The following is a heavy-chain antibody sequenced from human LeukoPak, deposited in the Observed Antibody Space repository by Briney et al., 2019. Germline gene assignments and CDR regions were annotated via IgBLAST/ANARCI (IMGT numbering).Heavy chain of an antibody. V-gene: IGHV4-39*07. J-gene: IGHJ4*02. Sequence: PSETLSLTCTVSGGSITSSNYYWNWIRQPPGKGLEWIGEINHSGSTNYNPSLKSRVTISIDTSKNQFSLKLSSVTAADTAIYYCARGGYCANGICSKYYFEYWGQGSLVTVSS. CDR1: GGSITSSNYY. CDR3: ARGGYCANGICSKYYFEY. D-gene: IGHD2-8*01. CDR2: INHSGST.